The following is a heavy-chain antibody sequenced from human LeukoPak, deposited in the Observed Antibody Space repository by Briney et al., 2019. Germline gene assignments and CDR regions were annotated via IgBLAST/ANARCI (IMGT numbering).Heavy chain of an antibody. CDR3: ASAYCSSTSCSFDP. J-gene: IGHJ5*02. CDR2: IYHSGST. V-gene: IGHV4-30-2*01. Sequence: PSETLSLTCAVSGGSISSGGYSWSWLRQPPGKGLEWIGYIYHSGSTYHNPSLKSRVTISVDRSKNQFSLKLSSVTAADTAVYYCASAYCSSTSCSFDPWGQGTLVTVSS. CDR1: GGSISSGGYS. D-gene: IGHD2-2*01.